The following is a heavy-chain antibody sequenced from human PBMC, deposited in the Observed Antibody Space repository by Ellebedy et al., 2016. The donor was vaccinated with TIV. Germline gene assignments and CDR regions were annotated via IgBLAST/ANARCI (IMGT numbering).Heavy chain of an antibody. CDR2: VYKSGST. CDR1: GGSIISSNYY. V-gene: IGHV4-39*01. D-gene: IGHD6-13*01. Sequence: MPSETLSLTCTVSGGSIISSNYYWGWIRQPPGKGLEYIGSVYKSGSTHYIPSLKSRLSISVDTSKNQFSLKLSSVTAADTAVYFCARKGGTGWYPNNWFDPWGQGTMVTVSS. J-gene: IGHJ5*02. CDR3: ARKGGTGWYPNNWFDP.